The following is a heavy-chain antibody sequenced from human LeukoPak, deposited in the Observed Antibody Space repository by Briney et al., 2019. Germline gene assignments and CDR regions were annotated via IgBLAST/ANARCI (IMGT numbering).Heavy chain of an antibody. Sequence: GGSLRLSCAASGFTVSSNYMSWVRQAPGKGLEWVSVIYSGGSTYYADSVKGRFTISRDNSKNTLYLQMNSLRAEDTAVYYCARHILGVVPAAIKEGAPDYWGQGTLVTVSS. V-gene: IGHV3-66*04. CDR3: ARHILGVVPAAIKEGAPDY. CDR2: IYSGGST. CDR1: GFTVSSNY. D-gene: IGHD2-2*01. J-gene: IGHJ4*02.